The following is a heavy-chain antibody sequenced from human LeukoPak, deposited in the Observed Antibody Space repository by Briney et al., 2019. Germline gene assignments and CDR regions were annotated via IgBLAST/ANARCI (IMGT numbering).Heavy chain of an antibody. V-gene: IGHV1-18*01. Sequence: ASVKVSCKASGYTFTSYGISWVRQAPGQGLEWMGWISAYNGNTNYAQKLQGRVTMTTDTSTSTAYMELRSLRSDDTAVYYCARGSPFRGYDLWSGYRKSAFDYWGQGTLVTVSS. J-gene: IGHJ4*02. CDR2: ISAYNGNT. D-gene: IGHD3-3*01. CDR1: GYTFTSYG. CDR3: ARGSPFRGYDLWSGYRKSAFDY.